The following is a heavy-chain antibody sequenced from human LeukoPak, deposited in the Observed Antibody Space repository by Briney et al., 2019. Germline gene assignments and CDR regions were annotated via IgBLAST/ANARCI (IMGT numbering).Heavy chain of an antibody. Sequence: GESLKISCKGSGYSFTSSWIGWVRQMPGKGLELMGIIYPGDSDTRYSPSFQGQVTISVDKSISTAYLQWSSLKAPDSAVYYCARRGSSGWYWVYWGQGTLDTVSS. D-gene: IGHD6-13*01. CDR2: IYPGDSDT. V-gene: IGHV5-51*01. CDR1: GYSFTSSW. CDR3: ARRGSSGWYWVY. J-gene: IGHJ4*02.